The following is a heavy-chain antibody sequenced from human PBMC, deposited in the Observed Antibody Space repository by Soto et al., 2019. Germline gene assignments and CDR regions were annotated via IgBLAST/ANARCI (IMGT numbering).Heavy chain of an antibody. Sequence: QVQLVESGGGVVQPRRSLRLSCAASGFTFSSYAMHWVRQAPGKGLEWVAVISYDGSNKYYADSVKGRFTISRDNSKNTLHLQMNSLRAEDTAVYYCARDNHSSGYYFVMVDYWGQGTLVTVSS. J-gene: IGHJ4*02. CDR2: ISYDGSNK. CDR3: ARDNHSSGYYFVMVDY. D-gene: IGHD3-22*01. CDR1: GFTFSSYA. V-gene: IGHV3-30-3*01.